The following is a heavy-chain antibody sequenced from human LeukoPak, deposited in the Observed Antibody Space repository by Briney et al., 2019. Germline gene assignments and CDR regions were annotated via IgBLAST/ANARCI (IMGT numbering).Heavy chain of an antibody. Sequence: SETLSLTCTVSGGSISSYYWSWIRQPPGKGLEWIGYIYYSGSTNYNPSLKSRVTISVDTSKNQFSLKLSSVTAADTAVYYCARHRRCSSTSRLFDYWGQGTLVTVSS. CDR1: GGSISSYY. CDR2: IYYSGST. V-gene: IGHV4-59*08. CDR3: ARHRRCSSTSRLFDY. D-gene: IGHD2-2*01. J-gene: IGHJ4*02.